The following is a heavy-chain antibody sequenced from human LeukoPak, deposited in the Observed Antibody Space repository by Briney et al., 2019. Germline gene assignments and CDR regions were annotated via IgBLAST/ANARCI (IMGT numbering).Heavy chain of an antibody. D-gene: IGHD2-2*02. V-gene: IGHV1-2*02. Sequence: EASVKVSCKASGYTFTDYYMHWVRQAPGQGLEWMGWINPNSGGTNYAQKFQGRVTMTRDTSISTAYMELSRLRSDDTAVYYCASGVPAAIGLTTGYPYYYGMDVWGQGTTVTVSS. J-gene: IGHJ6*02. CDR1: GYTFTDYY. CDR2: INPNSGGT. CDR3: ASGVPAAIGLTTGYPYYYGMDV.